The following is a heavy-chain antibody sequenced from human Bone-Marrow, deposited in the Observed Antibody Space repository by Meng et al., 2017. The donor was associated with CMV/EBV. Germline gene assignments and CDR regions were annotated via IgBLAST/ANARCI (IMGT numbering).Heavy chain of an antibody. J-gene: IGHJ4*02. CDR2: ISAYNGNT. CDR1: GYTFTSYA. D-gene: IGHD3-3*01. CDR3: ARDLTSFVGVVCDY. V-gene: IGHV1-18*01. Sequence: ASVKVSCKASGYTFTSYAISWVRQAPGQGLEWMGWISAYNGNTNYAQKLTGRVTMSTDTSTSTAYMEMSSLRSEDTAVYYCARDLTSFVGVVCDYWGQGPLVTVYS.